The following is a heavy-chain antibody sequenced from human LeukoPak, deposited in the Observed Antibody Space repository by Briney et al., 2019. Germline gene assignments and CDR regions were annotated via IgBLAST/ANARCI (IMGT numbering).Heavy chain of an antibody. D-gene: IGHD4-11*01. CDR3: ARGEVTTYYIDY. V-gene: IGHV4-30-4*08. Sequence: PSETLSLTCTVSGGSISSGDYYWSWIRQPPGKGLEWIGYIYYSGSTYYNPSLKSRVTISVDTSKNQFSLKLSSVTAADTAVYYCARGEVTTYYIDYWGQRTLVTVSS. CDR2: IYYSGST. CDR1: GGSISSGDYY. J-gene: IGHJ4*02.